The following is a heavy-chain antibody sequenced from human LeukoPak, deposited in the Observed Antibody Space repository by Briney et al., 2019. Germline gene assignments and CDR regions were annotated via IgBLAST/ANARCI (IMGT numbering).Heavy chain of an antibody. CDR1: GFAFSDFS. J-gene: IGHJ4*02. CDR2: IRGSGSGM. D-gene: IGHD7-27*01. V-gene: IGHV3-21*05. Sequence: GGSLRLSCAASGFAFSDFSMNWVRQAPGKGLEWVANIRGSGSGMGTGNYYADSVQGRFTISRDNAKNSLYLQMNSLRAEDTAFYYCARDDNWGFDYWGQGALVTVSS. CDR3: ARDDNWGFDY.